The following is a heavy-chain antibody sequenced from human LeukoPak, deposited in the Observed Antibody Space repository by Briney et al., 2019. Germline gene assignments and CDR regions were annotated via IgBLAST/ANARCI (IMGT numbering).Heavy chain of an antibody. CDR3: ARQEWQLVLLSHP. Sequence: GESLRTSCKGSGYSFTSYWISWVRQMPGKGLEWMGRIDPSDSYTNYSPSFQGHVTISADKSISTAYLQWSSLKASDTAMYYCARQEWQLVLLSHPWGQGTLVTVSS. J-gene: IGHJ5*02. V-gene: IGHV5-10-1*01. CDR1: GYSFTSYW. D-gene: IGHD6-13*01. CDR2: IDPSDSYT.